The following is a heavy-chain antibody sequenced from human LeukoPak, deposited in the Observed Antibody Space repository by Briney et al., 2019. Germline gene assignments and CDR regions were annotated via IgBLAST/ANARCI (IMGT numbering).Heavy chain of an antibody. Sequence: GGSLRLSCAASGLTFSNYAMHWVRQAPGKGLEWVSAINNGDHSAYYTDSVKGRFTISRDNSKNTLYLQMNSLRAEDTAVYYCAKPVYVSGGPDYWGRGILVTVSS. CDR3: AKPVYVSGGPDY. J-gene: IGHJ4*02. CDR2: INNGDHSA. D-gene: IGHD3-10*01. CDR1: GLTFSNYA. V-gene: IGHV3-23*01.